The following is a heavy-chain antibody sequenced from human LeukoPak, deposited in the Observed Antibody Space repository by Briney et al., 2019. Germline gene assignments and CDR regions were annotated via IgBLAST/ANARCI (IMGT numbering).Heavy chain of an antibody. D-gene: IGHD1-26*01. CDR2: ISSSSSTI. CDR3: ARVRRSLDLSGSYSVSGEDY. V-gene: IGHV3-48*01. J-gene: IGHJ4*02. Sequence: GGSLRLSCAASGFTFSSYSMNWVRQAPGKGLEWVSYISSSSSTIYYADSVKGRFTISRDNAKNSLYLQMNSLRVEDTAVYYCARVRRSLDLSGSYSVSGEDYWGQGTLVTVSS. CDR1: GFTFSSYS.